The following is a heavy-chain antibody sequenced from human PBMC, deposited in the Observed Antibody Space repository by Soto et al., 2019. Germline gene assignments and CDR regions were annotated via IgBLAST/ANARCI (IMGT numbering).Heavy chain of an antibody. D-gene: IGHD3-16*02. CDR2: IYYSGST. V-gene: IGHV4-39*01. J-gene: IGHJ4*02. Sequence: QLQLQESGPGLVKPSETLSLTCTVSGGSISSSSYYWGWIRQPPGKGLEWIGSIYYSGSTYYNPSLKSRVNISVDTSKNQFSLKLSSVTAADTAVYYCARHRDDYVWGSYRYIFDYWGQGTLVTVSS. CDR3: ARHRDDYVWGSYRYIFDY. CDR1: GGSISSSSYY.